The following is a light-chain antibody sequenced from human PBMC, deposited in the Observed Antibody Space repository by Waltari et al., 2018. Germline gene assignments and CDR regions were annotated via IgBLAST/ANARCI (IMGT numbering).Light chain of an antibody. CDR3: QQYGSSPET. Sequence: EIVLTQSPGTLSLSPGERATLPCRASQSVSSSYLAWYQQKPGQAPRLRIYGASSRATGIPDRFSGSGSGTDFTLTISRLEPEDFAVYYCQQYGSSPETFGQGTKVEIK. CDR2: GAS. CDR1: QSVSSSY. V-gene: IGKV3-20*01. J-gene: IGKJ1*01.